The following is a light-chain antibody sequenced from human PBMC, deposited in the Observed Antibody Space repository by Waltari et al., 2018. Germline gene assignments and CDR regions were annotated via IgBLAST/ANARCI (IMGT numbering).Light chain of an antibody. CDR3: NSYTGSSSWV. CDR1: SRDVGFYNY. J-gene: IGLJ3*02. CDR2: DVR. Sequence: QSALTQPTSVSGSPGQSITISCTGTSRDVGFYNYVSWYQQYPGKVPQLLIYDVRDRPSGVPSRFSGSKSGNTASLTISGLEADDEADYYCNSYTGSSSWVFGGGTKLTVL. V-gene: IGLV2-14*01.